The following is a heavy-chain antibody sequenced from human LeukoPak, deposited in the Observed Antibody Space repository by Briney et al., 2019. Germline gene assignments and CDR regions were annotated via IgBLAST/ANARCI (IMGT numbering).Heavy chain of an antibody. V-gene: IGHV3-21*01. CDR3: ARDPYSGNYGNDYYYYMDV. D-gene: IGHD1-26*01. CDR1: GFTFPNYA. Sequence: GGSLRLSCAASGFTFPNYAMNWVRQAPGKAMEWVSSITSSGTHIFYADSVRGRFTISRDNAKNSLYLQMDSLGPDDTAVYYCARDPYSGNYGNDYYYYMDVWGKGTTVTISS. CDR2: ITSSGTHI. J-gene: IGHJ6*03.